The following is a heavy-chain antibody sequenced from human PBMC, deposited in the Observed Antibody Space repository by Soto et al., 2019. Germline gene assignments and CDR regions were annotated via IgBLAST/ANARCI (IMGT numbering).Heavy chain of an antibody. CDR3: AKGCGGDCYHYYYYGMDV. J-gene: IGHJ6*02. CDR1: GGTFSSYA. V-gene: IGHV1-69*13. Sequence: ASVKVSCKASGGTFSSYAISWVRQAPGQGLEWMGGIIPIFGTANYAQKFQGRVTITADESTSTAYMELSSLRSEDTAVYYCAKGCGGDCYHYYYYGMDVWGQGTTVTVSS. CDR2: IIPIFGTA. D-gene: IGHD2-21*02.